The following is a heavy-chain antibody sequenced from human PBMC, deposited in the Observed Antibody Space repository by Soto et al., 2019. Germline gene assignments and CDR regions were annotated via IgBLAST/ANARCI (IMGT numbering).Heavy chain of an antibody. CDR2: IIPIFGTA. J-gene: IGHJ6*02. V-gene: IGHV1-69*13. Sequence: SVKVSCKASGGTFSSYSISWVRHAPGQGLEWMGGIIPIFGTANYAQKFQGRVTITADESTSTAYMELSSLRSEDTAVYYCAREYCSSTSCYPGYYYYYGMDVWGQGTTVTVSS. CDR3: AREYCSSTSCYPGYYYYYGMDV. D-gene: IGHD2-2*01. CDR1: GGTFSSYS.